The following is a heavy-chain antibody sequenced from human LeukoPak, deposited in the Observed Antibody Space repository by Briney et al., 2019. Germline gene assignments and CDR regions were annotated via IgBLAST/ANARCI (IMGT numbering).Heavy chain of an antibody. CDR2: ISGSAGST. J-gene: IGHJ4*02. V-gene: IGHV3-23*01. Sequence: GGSLRLSCAASGFTFSSYAMNWVRQAPGKGLEWVSGISGSAGSTYYADSVKGRFTISRDNAKNSLYLQMNSLRAEDTAVYYCARDKDPVLANANTDYWGQGTLVTVSS. D-gene: IGHD1/OR15-1a*01. CDR1: GFTFSSYA. CDR3: ARDKDPVLANANTDY.